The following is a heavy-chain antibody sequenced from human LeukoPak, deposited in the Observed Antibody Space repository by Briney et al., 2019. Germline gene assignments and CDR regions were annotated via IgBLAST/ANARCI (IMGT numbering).Heavy chain of an antibody. J-gene: IGHJ4*02. CDR2: IPYSGSA. V-gene: IGHV4-39*07. CDR3: AREIAVAGAWD. Sequence: PSETLSLTCTVSGGSISSSSYHWGWIRQPPGKGLEWIGSIPYSGSAFYNPSLKSRVTLSVDTSKNQFSLKLNSVTAADTAVYYCAREIAVAGAWDWGQGTLVTVSS. CDR1: GGSISSSSYH. D-gene: IGHD6-19*01.